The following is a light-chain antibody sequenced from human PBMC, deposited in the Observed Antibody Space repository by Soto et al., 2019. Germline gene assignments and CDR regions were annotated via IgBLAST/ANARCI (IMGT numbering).Light chain of an antibody. CDR2: KAS. Sequence: DIQMTQSPSTLSASVGDRVTITCRASQSISSWLAWYQQKPGKAPKLLISKASSLQSGVPSRFSGSGSGTDFTLTISSLQPEDFATYYCQQANSFPITFGQGTRLEIK. CDR1: QSISSW. J-gene: IGKJ5*01. V-gene: IGKV1-5*03. CDR3: QQANSFPIT.